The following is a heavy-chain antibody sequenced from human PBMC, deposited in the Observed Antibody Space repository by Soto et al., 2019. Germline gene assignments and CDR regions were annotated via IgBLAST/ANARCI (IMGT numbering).Heavy chain of an antibody. CDR2: INAGNGNT. CDR1: GYTFTSYA. CDR3: VRDSPIGSTFSGYDGIDY. D-gene: IGHD5-12*01. J-gene: IGHJ4*02. Sequence: GASVKVSCKASGYTFTSYAMHWVRQAPGQRLEWMGWINAGNGNTKYSQKFQGRVTITRDTSASTAYMELSSLRSEDTAVYYCVRDSPIGSTFSGYDGIDYWGQGTLVTSPQ. V-gene: IGHV1-3*01.